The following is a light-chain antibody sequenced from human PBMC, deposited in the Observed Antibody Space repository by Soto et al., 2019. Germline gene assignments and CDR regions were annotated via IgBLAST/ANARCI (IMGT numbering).Light chain of an antibody. Sequence: AIQMTQSPSSLSASVGDRVTITCRASQVIRNDLGGYQQKPGKAPKLLIYGAPNLQNGVPSRFSGSGSGTDFTLTITSLQPEDFATYYCLQDHNSPWTFGQGTKVDIK. J-gene: IGKJ1*01. CDR2: GAP. V-gene: IGKV1-6*01. CDR1: QVIRND. CDR3: LQDHNSPWT.